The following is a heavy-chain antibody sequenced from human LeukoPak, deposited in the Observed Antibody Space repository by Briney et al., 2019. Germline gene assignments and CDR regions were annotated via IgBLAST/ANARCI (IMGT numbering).Heavy chain of an antibody. J-gene: IGHJ4*02. Sequence: GGSLRLSCAASGFTFSSYWRLWVRQAPGKGLEWVANIKQDGSEKYYVDSVKGRFTISRDNAKNSLYLQMNSLRAEDTAVYYCASDRRCSSTSSYYFDLWGQGTLVTVSS. D-gene: IGHD2-2*01. CDR3: ASDRRCSSTSSYYFDL. CDR1: GFTFSSYW. CDR2: IKQDGSEK. V-gene: IGHV3-7*04.